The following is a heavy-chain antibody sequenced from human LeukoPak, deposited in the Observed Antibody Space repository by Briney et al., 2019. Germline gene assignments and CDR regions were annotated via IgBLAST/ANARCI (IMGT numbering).Heavy chain of an antibody. CDR2: ISDSGGST. D-gene: IGHD5-18*01. J-gene: IGHJ4*02. CDR1: GFTFSSYA. Sequence: GGSLRLSCAASGFTFSSYAMSCVRQAPGKGLEWVSAISDSGGSTYYVDSVKGGFTISIDKSKHALYLQINSLRAEDTDVYYCAKVRGGPVDTASDYWGQGTLVTVPS. CDR3: AKVRGGPVDTASDY. V-gene: IGHV3-23*01.